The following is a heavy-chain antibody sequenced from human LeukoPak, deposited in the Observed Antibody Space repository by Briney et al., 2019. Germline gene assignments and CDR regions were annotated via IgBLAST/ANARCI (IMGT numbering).Heavy chain of an antibody. V-gene: IGHV3-23*01. CDR2: ISGSGART. Sequence: GGSLRLSCAVSGFTFSSYAMGWVRQAPGKGLEWVSAISGSGARTYYADSVKGRFTISRDNSRNTLSLQMNSLRAEDTAVYYCAKANWDDEYIFDYWGQGTLVAVSS. CDR1: GFTFSSYA. J-gene: IGHJ4*02. CDR3: AKANWDDEYIFDY. D-gene: IGHD1-1*01.